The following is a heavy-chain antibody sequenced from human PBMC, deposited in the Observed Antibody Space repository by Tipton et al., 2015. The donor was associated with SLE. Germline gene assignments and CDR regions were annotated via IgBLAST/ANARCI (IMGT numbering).Heavy chain of an antibody. CDR1: GLTLSSYS. D-gene: IGHD6-13*01. V-gene: IGHV3-74*01. J-gene: IGHJ4*02. CDR3: ARGETSGSSPGFDC. Sequence: SLRLSCVASGLTLSSYSMNWVRQAPGKGLVWVSRINGDGSSTLYADSVKGRFTISRDNAKNSLYLQINSLRVEDTAVYYCARGETSGSSPGFDCWGRGTLVTVSS. CDR2: INGDGSST.